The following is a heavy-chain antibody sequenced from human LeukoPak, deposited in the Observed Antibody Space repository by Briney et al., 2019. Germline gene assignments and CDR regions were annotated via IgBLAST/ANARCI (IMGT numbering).Heavy chain of an antibody. CDR3: ENTLTNYDILTGYYPRAFDY. J-gene: IGHJ4*02. CDR2: ISGSGGST. CDR1: GFTLSIDA. D-gene: IGHD3-9*01. Sequence: GSLRLSSAASGFTLSIDAMSWVRQAPGKGLEWVSAISGSGGSTYDADSVKGRFTISRDNSKNTMYLQMNSLRAEDTAVYYCENTLTNYDILTGYYPRAFDYWGQGTLVTVSS. V-gene: IGHV3-23*01.